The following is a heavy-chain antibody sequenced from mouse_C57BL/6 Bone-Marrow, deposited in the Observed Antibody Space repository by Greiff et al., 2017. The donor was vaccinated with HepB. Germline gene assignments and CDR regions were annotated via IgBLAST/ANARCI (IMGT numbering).Heavy chain of an antibody. Sequence: EVKLVEPGGDLVKPGGSLKLSCAASGFTFSSYGMPWVRQTPDKRLEWVATISSGGSYTYYPDSVKGRFTISKDNSKNTLYLQISSLKSEDTAMYYRARRRGGETTVVAKRDAVDYWGQGTSVTVSS. V-gene: IGHV5-6*02. D-gene: IGHD1-1*01. J-gene: IGHJ4*01. CDR3: ARRRGGETTVVAKRDAVDY. CDR1: GFTFSSYG. CDR2: ISSGGSYT.